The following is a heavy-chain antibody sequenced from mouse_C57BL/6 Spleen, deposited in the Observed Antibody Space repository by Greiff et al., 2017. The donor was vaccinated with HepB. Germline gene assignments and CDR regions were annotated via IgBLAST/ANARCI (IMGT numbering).Heavy chain of an antibody. Sequence: DVKLVESGPGLVKPSQSLSLTCSVTGYSITSGYYWNWIRQFPGNKLEWMGYISYDGSNNYNPSLKNRISITRDTSKNQFFLKLNSVTTEDTATYYCARKDYGSSLWYFDVWGTGTTVTVSS. CDR3: ARKDYGSSLWYFDV. CDR2: ISYDGSN. CDR1: GYSITSGYY. D-gene: IGHD1-1*01. V-gene: IGHV3-6*01. J-gene: IGHJ1*03.